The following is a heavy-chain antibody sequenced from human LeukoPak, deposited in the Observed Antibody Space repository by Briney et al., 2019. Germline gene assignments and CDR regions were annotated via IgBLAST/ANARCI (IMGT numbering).Heavy chain of an antibody. CDR1: GFTFSSYG. D-gene: IGHD5-24*01. CDR2: IWYGGSNK. V-gene: IGHV3-33*08. Sequence: GGSLRLSCAASGFTFSSYGMHWVRQAPGKGLEWVAAIWYGGSNKYYGDSVKGRFTISRDNSKKTLYLQMNNLRVEDTAVYYCASGDGYNDAEYPHHWGQGTLVTVS. J-gene: IGHJ1*01. CDR3: ASGDGYNDAEYPHH.